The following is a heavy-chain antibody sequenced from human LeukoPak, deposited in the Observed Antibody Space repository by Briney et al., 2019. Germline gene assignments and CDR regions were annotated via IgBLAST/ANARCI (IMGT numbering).Heavy chain of an antibody. V-gene: IGHV1-18*01. CDR2: ISAYNGNT. CDR3: ARDMYYYGSSGYYYFDY. D-gene: IGHD3-22*01. J-gene: IGHJ4*02. Sequence: ASVKVSCKASGYTFTSYGISWVRQAPGQGLEWMGWISAYNGNTNYAQKLQGRVTMTTDTSTSTAYMELRSLRSDDTAVYYCARDMYYYGSSGYYYFDYWGQGTLVTVSS. CDR1: GYTFTSYG.